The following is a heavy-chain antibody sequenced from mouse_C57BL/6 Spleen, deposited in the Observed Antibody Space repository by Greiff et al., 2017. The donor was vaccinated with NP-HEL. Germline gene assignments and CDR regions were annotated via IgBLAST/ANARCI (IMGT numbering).Heavy chain of an antibody. D-gene: IGHD1-1*01. V-gene: IGHV1-18*01. J-gene: IGHJ4*01. CDR2: INPNNGGT. CDR1: GYTFTDYN. CDR3: ARNPPYYYGSSFYAMDY. Sequence: EVQLQQSGPELVKPGASVKIPCKASGYTFTDYNMDWVKQSHGKSLEWIGDINPNNGGTIYNQKFKGKATLTVDKSSSTAYMELRSLTSEDTAVYYCARNPPYYYGSSFYAMDYWGQGTSVTVSS.